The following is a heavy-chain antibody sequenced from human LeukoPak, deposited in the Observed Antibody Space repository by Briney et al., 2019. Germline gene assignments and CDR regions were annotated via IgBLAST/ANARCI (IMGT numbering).Heavy chain of an antibody. D-gene: IGHD3-16*01. CDR2: INHSGST. Sequence: SETLSLTCAAYGGSFSGYYWSWIRQPPGKGLEWIGEINHSGSTNYNPSLKSRVTISVDTSKNQFSLKLSSVTAADTAVYYCARPLGYWGQGTLVTVSS. CDR1: GGSFSGYY. J-gene: IGHJ4*02. V-gene: IGHV4-34*01. CDR3: ARPLGY.